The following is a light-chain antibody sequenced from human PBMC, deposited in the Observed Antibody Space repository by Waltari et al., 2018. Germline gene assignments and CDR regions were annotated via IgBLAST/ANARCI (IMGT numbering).Light chain of an antibody. CDR3: SSYTSSSTLV. V-gene: IGLV2-14*01. CDR2: EVS. Sequence: QSALTQPASVSGSPGQSITISCTGTSSDVDDYNYVSWYQQHPGNAPKLMIYEVSSRLSGVSNRFSVSKSGNTASLTISGLQAEDEADYYCSSYTSSSTLVFGGGTKVTVL. CDR1: SSDVDDYNY. J-gene: IGLJ2*01.